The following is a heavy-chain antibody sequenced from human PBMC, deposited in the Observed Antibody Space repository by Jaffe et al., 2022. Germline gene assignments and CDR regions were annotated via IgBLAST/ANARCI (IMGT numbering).Heavy chain of an antibody. J-gene: IGHJ4*02. CDR3: VRQVYDYYDTIGYLDY. CDR1: SYSISSGYF. V-gene: IGHV4-38-2*01. Sequence: QVQLQESGPGLVKPSETLSLTCAVSSYSISSGYFWGWIRQPPGKGLEWTATISHSGTTYSNPSLKSRVTMSVDTSKNQFSLRLISVTAADTAVYYCVRQVYDYYDTIGYLDYWGQGILVTVSS. D-gene: IGHD3-22*01. CDR2: ISHSGTT.